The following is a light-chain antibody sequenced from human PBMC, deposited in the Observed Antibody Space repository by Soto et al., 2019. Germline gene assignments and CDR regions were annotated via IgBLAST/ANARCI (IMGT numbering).Light chain of an antibody. CDR2: LGF. V-gene: IGKV2-28*01. Sequence: DIVMTQSPLSLPVTPGEPASISCRSSQSLLHSNGYDYLDWYLQKPGQSPQLLIYLGFNRASGVPDRFSGSGSDTDFTLTISRVEAEDVGVYYCMQALQTRWTFGQGTKVDTK. CDR1: QSLLHSNGYDY. J-gene: IGKJ1*01. CDR3: MQALQTRWT.